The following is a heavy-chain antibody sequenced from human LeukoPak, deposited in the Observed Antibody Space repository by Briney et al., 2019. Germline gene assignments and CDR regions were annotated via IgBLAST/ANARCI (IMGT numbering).Heavy chain of an antibody. D-gene: IGHD3-3*01. CDR1: GFTFSSYA. V-gene: IGHV3-23*01. J-gene: IGHJ5*02. Sequence: PGGSLRLSCAASGFTFSSYAMSWVRQAPGKGLERVSAISGSGGSTYYADSVKGRFTISRDNSKNTLYLQMNSLRAEDTAVYYCAKSSHISIGGRTLNWFDPWGQGTLVTVSS. CDR2: ISGSGGST. CDR3: AKSSHISIGGRTLNWFDP.